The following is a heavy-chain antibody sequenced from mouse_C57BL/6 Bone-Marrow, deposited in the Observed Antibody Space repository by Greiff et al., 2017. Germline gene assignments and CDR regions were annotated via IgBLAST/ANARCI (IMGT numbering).Heavy chain of an antibody. D-gene: IGHD2-4*01. CDR1: GYSFTDYN. CDR3: ARGYDYDYAMDY. Sequence: VQLQQSGPELVKPGASVKISCKASGYSFTDYNMNWVKQSNGKSLEWIGVIYPNYGTTSYNQNFKGKATLTVDQSSSTAYMQLNILTSEDSAVYYCARGYDYDYAMDYWGQGTSVTVSS. CDR2: IYPNYGTT. V-gene: IGHV1-39*01. J-gene: IGHJ4*01.